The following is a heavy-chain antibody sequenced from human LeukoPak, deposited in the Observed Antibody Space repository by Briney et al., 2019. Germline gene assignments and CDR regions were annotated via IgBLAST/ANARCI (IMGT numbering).Heavy chain of an antibody. CDR2: ICYNGNT. D-gene: IGHD6-13*01. CDR1: DGSISSDDHC. Sequence: SETLSLTCTVSDGSISSDDHCWTWIRQPPGKGLEYIGYICYNGNTHYNPSLKSRLTMSVDASKSQFSLRLKFVTAADTAVYYCARDGYSSSWSHYYYYYGMDVWGQGTTVTVSS. V-gene: IGHV4-30-4*01. CDR3: ARDGYSSSWSHYYYYYGMDV. J-gene: IGHJ6*02.